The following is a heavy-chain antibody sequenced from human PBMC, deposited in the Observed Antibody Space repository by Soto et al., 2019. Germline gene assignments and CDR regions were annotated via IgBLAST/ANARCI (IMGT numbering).Heavy chain of an antibody. V-gene: IGHV1-18*01. CDR3: ARVEDCRVACTNWFDP. Sequence: ASVKVSCKASGYTFTSYGISWVRQAPGQGLEWMGWISAYNGNTNYAQKLQGRVTMTTDTSTSTAYMELRSLSSDDTAVYYCARVEDCRVACTNWFDPWGQGTLVTVSS. CDR1: GYTFTSYG. J-gene: IGHJ5*02. CDR2: ISAYNGNT. D-gene: IGHD2-21*01.